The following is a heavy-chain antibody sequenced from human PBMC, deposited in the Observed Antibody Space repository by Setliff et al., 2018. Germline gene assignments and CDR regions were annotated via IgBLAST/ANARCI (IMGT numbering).Heavy chain of an antibody. J-gene: IGHJ4*02. Sequence: PGGSLRLSCSGSGFNFSNYEINWVRQAPGKGLEWISYISSIGRLIHYADSVKGRFTISRDNSKNTLYLQMSSLRPEDTAVYYCARWTTAFDYWGQGTLVTVSS. V-gene: IGHV3-48*03. CDR2: ISSIGRLI. CDR1: GFNFSNYE. D-gene: IGHD4-17*01. CDR3: ARWTTAFDY.